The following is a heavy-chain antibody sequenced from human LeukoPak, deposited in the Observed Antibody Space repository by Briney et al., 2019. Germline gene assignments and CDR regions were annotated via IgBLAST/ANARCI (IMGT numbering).Heavy chain of an antibody. CDR3: ARGRGPVGEAGPYGMDV. J-gene: IGHJ6*02. Sequence: SETLSLTCTVSGGSISSYYWSWIRQPPGKGLEWIGSIHHSGSTYYNPSLKSRVTISVDTSKNQFSLKLSSVTAADTAVYYCARGRGPVGEAGPYGMDVWGQGTTVTVSS. CDR1: GGSISSYY. CDR2: IHHSGST. D-gene: IGHD1-26*01. V-gene: IGHV4-59*08.